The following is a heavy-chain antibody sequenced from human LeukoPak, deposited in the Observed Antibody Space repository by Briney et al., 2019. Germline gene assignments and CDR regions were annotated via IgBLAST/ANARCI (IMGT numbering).Heavy chain of an antibody. CDR3: ASSPIEVVPAAMLN. Sequence: SETLSLTCTFSGGSISSYYWSWIRQPPGKGLEWIGYIYYSGSTNYNPSLKSRVTISVDTSKNQFSLKLSSVTAADTAVYYCASSPIEVVPAAMLNWGQGTLVTVSS. J-gene: IGHJ4*02. CDR1: GGSISSYY. V-gene: IGHV4-59*01. CDR2: IYYSGST. D-gene: IGHD2-2*01.